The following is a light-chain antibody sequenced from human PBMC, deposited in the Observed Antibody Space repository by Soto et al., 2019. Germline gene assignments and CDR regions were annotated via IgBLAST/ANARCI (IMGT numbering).Light chain of an antibody. V-gene: IGLV2-14*01. CDR2: EVS. CDR3: SSYTSSTTVV. J-gene: IGLJ2*01. CDR1: SSDVGGYNY. Sequence: ALTQPASVSGSPGQSITISCTGTSSDVGGYNYVSWYQQHPGKAPKLMIYEVSNRPSGVSNRFSGSKSGNTASLTISGLQAEDEADYYCSSYTSSTTVVFGGGTKLTVL.